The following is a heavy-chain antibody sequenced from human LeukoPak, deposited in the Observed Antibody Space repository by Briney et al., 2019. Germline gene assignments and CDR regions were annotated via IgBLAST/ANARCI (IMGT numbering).Heavy chain of an antibody. J-gene: IGHJ5*02. Sequence: SETLSLTCTVSGGSISSYYWSWIRQPPGKGLEWIGYIYYSGGTNYNPSLKSRVTISVDTSKNQFSLKLSSVTAADTAVYYCARSGYCSSTSCYFWFDPWGQGTLVTVSS. CDR3: ARSGYCSSTSCYFWFDP. CDR2: IYYSGGT. D-gene: IGHD2-2*01. V-gene: IGHV4-59*01. CDR1: GGSISSYY.